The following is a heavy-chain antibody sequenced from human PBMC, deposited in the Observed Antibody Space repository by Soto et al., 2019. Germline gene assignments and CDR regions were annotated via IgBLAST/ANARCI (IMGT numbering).Heavy chain of an antibody. CDR3: ARKIVGKLEVVVAVYYGMDV. J-gene: IGHJ6*02. V-gene: IGHV3-30*03. D-gene: IGHD2-15*01. CDR1: GFTFSSYG. CDR2: ISYDGSNK. Sequence: QVQLVESGGGVVQPGRSLRLSCAASGFTFSSYGMHWVRQAPGKGLEWVAVISYDGSNKYYADSVKGRFTISRDNSKNTLYLQMNSLRAEDTAVYYCARKIVGKLEVVVAVYYGMDVWGQGTTVTVSS.